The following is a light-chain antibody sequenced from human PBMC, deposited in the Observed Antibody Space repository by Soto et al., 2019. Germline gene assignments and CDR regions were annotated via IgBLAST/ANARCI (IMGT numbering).Light chain of an antibody. CDR2: DVS. J-gene: IGLJ3*02. CDR1: SSDVGGYNY. V-gene: IGLV2-11*01. Sequence: QSVLTQPRSVSESPGQSVTISCTGTSSDVGGYNYVSWYQQHPGKAPKLMIYDVSQRPSGVPDRFSGSKSGNTASLTISGLQAEDEADYYCCSYAGSYTHWVFGGGTKLTVL. CDR3: CSYAGSYTHWV.